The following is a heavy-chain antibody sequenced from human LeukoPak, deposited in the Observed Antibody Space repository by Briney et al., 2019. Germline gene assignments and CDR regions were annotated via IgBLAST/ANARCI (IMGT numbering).Heavy chain of an antibody. D-gene: IGHD5-18*01. Sequence: SVKVSCKASGGTFSSYAISWVRQAPGQGLEWMGGIIPIFGTANYAQKFQGRVTMTRDTSTSTVYMELSSLRSEDTAVYYCARDLGYSYGHHSYYFDYWGQGTLVTVSS. CDR2: IIPIFGTA. J-gene: IGHJ4*02. V-gene: IGHV1-69*05. CDR3: ARDLGYSYGHHSYYFDY. CDR1: GGTFSSYA.